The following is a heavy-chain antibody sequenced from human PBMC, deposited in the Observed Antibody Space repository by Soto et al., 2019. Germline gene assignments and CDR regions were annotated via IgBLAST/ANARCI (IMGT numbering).Heavy chain of an antibody. CDR3: ARGRYGSGSYSPRFDP. V-gene: IGHV1-18*01. CDR1: GYTFTSYG. CDR2: ISAYNGNT. Sequence: PSVKVSCKASGYTFTSYGISWVRQAPGQGLEWMGWISAYNGNTNYAQKLQGRVTMTTDSSTSTAYMELRSLRSDDTAVYYCARGRYGSGSYSPRFDPWGQGTLVTVS. J-gene: IGHJ5*02. D-gene: IGHD3-10*01.